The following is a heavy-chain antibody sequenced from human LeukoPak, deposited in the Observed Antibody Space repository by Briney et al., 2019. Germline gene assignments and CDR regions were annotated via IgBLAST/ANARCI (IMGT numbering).Heavy chain of an antibody. D-gene: IGHD3-22*01. Sequence: SETLSLTCTVSGASINSGDYYWSWIRQPPGKGLEWIGYIYYSGSTYYNPSLKSRVTISVDRSKDQFSLKLSSVTAADTAVYYCAREGKLTGYFGGLGFNYWGQGTLVTVSA. CDR1: GASINSGDYY. J-gene: IGHJ4*02. V-gene: IGHV4-61*08. CDR3: AREGKLTGYFGGLGFNY. CDR2: IYYSGST.